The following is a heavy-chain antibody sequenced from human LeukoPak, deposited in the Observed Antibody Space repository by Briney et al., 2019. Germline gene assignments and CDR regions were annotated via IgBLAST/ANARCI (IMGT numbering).Heavy chain of an antibody. CDR2: INHSGST. CDR1: GYSISSGYY. V-gene: IGHV4-38-2*02. D-gene: IGHD1-20*01. J-gene: IGHJ3*02. CDR3: ASGMTRTTYAFDI. Sequence: PSETLSLTCTVSGYSISSGYYWGWIRQPPGKGLEWIGSINHSGSTNYNPSLKSRVTISVDTSKNQFSLKLTSVTAADTAVYYCASGMTRTTYAFDIWGQGTMVTVSS.